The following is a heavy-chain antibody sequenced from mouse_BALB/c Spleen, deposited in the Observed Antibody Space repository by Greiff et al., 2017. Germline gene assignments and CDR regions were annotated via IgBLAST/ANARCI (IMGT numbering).Heavy chain of an antibody. J-gene: IGHJ4*01. CDR1: GYTFSSYW. V-gene: IGHV1-9*01. CDR2: ILPGSGST. D-gene: IGHD1-2*01. CDR3: ARWLLRPHYYAMDY. Sequence: QVQLQQSGAELMKPGASVKISCKATGYTFSSYWIEWVKQRPGHGLEWIGEILPGSGSTNYNEKFKGKATFTADTSSNTAYMQLSSLTSEDSAVYYCARWLLRPHYYAMDYWGQGTSVTVSS.